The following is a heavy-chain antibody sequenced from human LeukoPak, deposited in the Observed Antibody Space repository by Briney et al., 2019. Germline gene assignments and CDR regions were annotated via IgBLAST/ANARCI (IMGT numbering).Heavy chain of an antibody. J-gene: IGHJ4*02. CDR2: ISYDGSNK. V-gene: IGHV3-30*18. D-gene: IGHD6-19*01. Sequence: PGGSLRLSCAASGFTFSSYGMHWVRQAPGKGLEWVAVISYDGSNKYYADSVKGRFTISRDNSKNTQYLQMNSLRAEDTAVYYCAKGRSRYSSGWYFDYWGQGTLVTVSS. CDR3: AKGRSRYSSGWYFDY. CDR1: GFTFSSYG.